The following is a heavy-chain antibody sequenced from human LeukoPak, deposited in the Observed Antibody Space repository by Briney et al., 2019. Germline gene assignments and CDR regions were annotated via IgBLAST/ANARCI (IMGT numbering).Heavy chain of an antibody. V-gene: IGHV3-48*03. CDR2: ISSSGSTI. CDR3: ARTPAAGTLDY. CDR1: GFTFSSYE. J-gene: IGHJ4*02. D-gene: IGHD6-13*01. Sequence: PPGGSLRLSCAASGFTFSSYEMNWVRQAPGKGLEWVSYISSSGSTIYYAGSVKGRFTISRDNAKNSLYLQMISLRAEDTALYYCARTPAAGTLDYWGQGTLVTVSS.